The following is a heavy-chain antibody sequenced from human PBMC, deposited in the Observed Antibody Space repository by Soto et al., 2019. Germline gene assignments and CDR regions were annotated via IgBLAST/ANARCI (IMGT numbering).Heavy chain of an antibody. CDR1: GGTFSSYA. V-gene: IGHV1-69*06. J-gene: IGHJ6*02. D-gene: IGHD2-2*01. CDR3: AREWSRSYQLRQYGMDV. Sequence: SVKVSCKASGGTFSSYAISWVRQAPGQGLEWMGGIIPIFGTANYAQKFQGRVTITADKSTSTAYMELSSLRSEDTAVYYCAREWSRSYQLRQYGMDVWGQGTTVTVSS. CDR2: IIPIFGTA.